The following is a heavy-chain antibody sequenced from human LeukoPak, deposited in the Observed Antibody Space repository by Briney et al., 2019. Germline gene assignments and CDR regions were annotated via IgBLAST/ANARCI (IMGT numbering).Heavy chain of an antibody. CDR2: ISAYNGNT. J-gene: IGHJ6*04. D-gene: IGHD6-19*01. CDR3: ARSSSGWPYYYYGMDV. V-gene: IGHV1-18*01. Sequence: GASVKVSCKASGYTFTSYGISWVRQAPGQGLEWMGWISAYNGNTNYAQKLQGRVTMTTDTSTSTAYMELRSLRSDDTAVYYCARSSSGWPYYYYGMDVWGKGTTVTVSS. CDR1: GYTFTSYG.